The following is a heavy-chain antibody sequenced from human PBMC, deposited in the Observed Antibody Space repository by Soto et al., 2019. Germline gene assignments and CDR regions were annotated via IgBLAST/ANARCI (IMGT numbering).Heavy chain of an antibody. D-gene: IGHD4-17*01. Sequence: GGSLRLSCAASGFTVSSSYMTWVRQAPGKGLEWVSIIFGADSIYYADSVKSRFIISRDTSKNILYLQMNSLRAEDTAVYYCARDTVSGSTRPNAFEIWGQGTMVTVSS. V-gene: IGHV3-66*01. CDR1: GFTVSSSY. CDR2: IFGADSI. J-gene: IGHJ3*02. CDR3: ARDTVSGSTRPNAFEI.